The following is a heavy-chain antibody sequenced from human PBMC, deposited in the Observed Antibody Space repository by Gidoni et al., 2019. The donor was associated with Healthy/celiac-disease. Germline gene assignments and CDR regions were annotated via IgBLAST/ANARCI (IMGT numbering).Heavy chain of an antibody. CDR2: IWDDGSNK. V-gene: IGHV3-33*01. CDR1: GFTFSNSG. J-gene: IGHJ3*02. Sequence: QVQLVESGGGVVQPGRSLRLSCAASGFTFSNSGMHWVRQAPGKGLEWVAVIWDDGSNKYYADSVKGRFTISRDNSKNTLYLQMNSLRAEDTAVYYCARKGSTGAFDIWGQGTMVTVSS. CDR3: ARKGSTGAFDI. D-gene: IGHD3-10*01.